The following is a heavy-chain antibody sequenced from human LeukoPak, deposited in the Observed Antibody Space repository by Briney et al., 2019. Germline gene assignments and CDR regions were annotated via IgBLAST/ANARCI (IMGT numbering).Heavy chain of an antibody. D-gene: IGHD6-13*01. CDR2: IWYDGSNK. J-gene: IGHJ6*03. V-gene: IGHV3-33*08. Sequence: GGSLRLSCAASGFTFSSYAMSWVRQAPGKGLEWVAVIWYDGSNKYYADSVKGRFTISRDNSKNTLYLQMNSLRAEDTAVYYCARNTIAAAQYYYYYMDVWGKGTTVTVSS. CDR1: GFTFSSYA. CDR3: ARNTIAAAQYYYYYMDV.